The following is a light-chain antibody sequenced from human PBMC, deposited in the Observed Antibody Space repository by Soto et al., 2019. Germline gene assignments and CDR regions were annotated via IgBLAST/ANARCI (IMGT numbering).Light chain of an antibody. CDR3: QHYDPYSYT. Sequence: DIQMTQSPSILSASVGDRVTFTCRASQSISTWLAWYQLKPGKAPKLLIYGASSLGSGVPSRFSGSGSGTEFTLTIYSLQPEDFATYYCQHYDPYSYTFGQGTKLEIK. CDR1: QSISTW. CDR2: GAS. V-gene: IGKV1-5*01. J-gene: IGKJ2*01.